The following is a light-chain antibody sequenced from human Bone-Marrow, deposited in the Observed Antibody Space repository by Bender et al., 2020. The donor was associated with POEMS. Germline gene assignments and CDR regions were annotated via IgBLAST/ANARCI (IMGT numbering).Light chain of an antibody. V-gene: IGLV2-23*01. J-gene: IGLJ3*02. Sequence: QSALTQPASVSGSPGQSITISCTGTTSDIGSSNYVFWYQQYAGKAPRLMIYEGNERPSGVSNRFSASKSDDTASLRISGLQAEDEGDYLCCSYAGSRTWVFGGGTKLTVL. CDR2: EGN. CDR1: TSDIGSSNY. CDR3: CSYAGSRTWV.